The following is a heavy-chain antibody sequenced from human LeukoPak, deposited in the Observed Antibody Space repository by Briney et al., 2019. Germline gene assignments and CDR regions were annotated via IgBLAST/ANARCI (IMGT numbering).Heavy chain of an antibody. V-gene: IGHV3-30*02. J-gene: IGHJ6*03. Sequence: PGGSLRLSCAASGFTFSSYDMHWVRQAPGKGLEWVAFIRSDGSNKYYADSVKGRFTISRDNSKKTLYLQMNSLRAEDTAVYYCAKDFRPGGPTYYHHMDIWGKGTTVTISS. CDR1: GFTFSSYD. CDR3: AKDFRPGGPTYYHHMDI. D-gene: IGHD1-14*01. CDR2: IRSDGSNK.